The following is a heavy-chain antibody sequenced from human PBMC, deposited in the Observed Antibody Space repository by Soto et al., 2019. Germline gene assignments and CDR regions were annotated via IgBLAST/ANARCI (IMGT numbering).Heavy chain of an antibody. D-gene: IGHD2-2*02. V-gene: IGHV1-69*13. J-gene: IGHJ6*02. Sequence: SVKVSCKASGGTFSSYAISWVRQAPGQGLEWMGGIIPIFGTANYAQKFQGRVTITADESTSTAYVELSSLRSEDTAAYYCARGVYCSSTSCYNGMDVWGQGTTVTVSS. CDR1: GGTFSSYA. CDR2: IIPIFGTA. CDR3: ARGVYCSSTSCYNGMDV.